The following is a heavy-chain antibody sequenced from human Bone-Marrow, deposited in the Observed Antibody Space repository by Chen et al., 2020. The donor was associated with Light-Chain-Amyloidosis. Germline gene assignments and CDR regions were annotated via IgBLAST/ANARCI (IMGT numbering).Heavy chain of an antibody. Sequence: GSLRLSCAASGFTLSNYAMDSVRQAPGKGLEWVSSISGGDTYNANSVKGRFTVSRDDSGNTLYLQMNSLRAEDTAVYYCAKRGSYYYYGMDVWGQGTTVTVSS. CDR1: GFTLSNYA. V-gene: IGHV3-23*01. CDR3: AKRGSYYYYGMDV. J-gene: IGHJ6*02. CDR2: ISGGDT. D-gene: IGHD6-19*01.